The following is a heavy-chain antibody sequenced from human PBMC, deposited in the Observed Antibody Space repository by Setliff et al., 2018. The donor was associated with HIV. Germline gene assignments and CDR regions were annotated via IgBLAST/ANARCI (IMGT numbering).Heavy chain of an antibody. D-gene: IGHD6-19*01. J-gene: IGHJ4*02. CDR1: GFTFSNYA. CDR2: ISTDGTEK. CDR3: AKEVLEIAVAAS. V-gene: IGHV3-30-3*02. Sequence: LRLSCAASGFTFSNYAMHWVRQAPGTGLECMAVISTDGTEKHYADSVKGRFTISRDNSKNTLYLQMNSLRAEDTAVYYCAKEVLEIAVAASWGQGTLVTVSS.